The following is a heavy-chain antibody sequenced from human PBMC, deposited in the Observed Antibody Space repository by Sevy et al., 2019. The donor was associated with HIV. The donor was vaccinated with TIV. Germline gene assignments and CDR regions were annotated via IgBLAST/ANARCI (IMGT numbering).Heavy chain of an antibody. D-gene: IGHD1-26*01. V-gene: IGHV1-69*13. CDR1: GGTFSSYA. CDR2: IIPIFGTA. CDR3: AREGRNSRAPGY. Sequence: ASVKVSCKASGGTFSSYAISWVRQAPGQGLEWMGGIIPIFGTANYAQKFQGRVTITADVSTSTAYMELSSLRSEDTAVYYCAREGRNSRAPGYRGQGTLVTVSS. J-gene: IGHJ4*02.